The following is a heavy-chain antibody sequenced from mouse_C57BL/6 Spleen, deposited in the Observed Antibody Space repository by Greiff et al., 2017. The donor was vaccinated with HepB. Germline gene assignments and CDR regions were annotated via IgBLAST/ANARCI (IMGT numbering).Heavy chain of an antibody. J-gene: IGHJ2*01. V-gene: IGHV1-69*01. CDR2: IDPSDSYT. CDR1: GYTFTSYW. D-gene: IGHD1-1*01. CDR3: ARNYGSHFDY. Sequence: QVQLQQSGAELVMPGASVKLSCKASGYTFTSYWMHWVKQRPGQGLEWIGEIDPSDSYTNYNQKFKGKSTLTVDKSSSTAYMQLSSLTSEDSAVYYCARNYGSHFDYWGQGTTLTVSS.